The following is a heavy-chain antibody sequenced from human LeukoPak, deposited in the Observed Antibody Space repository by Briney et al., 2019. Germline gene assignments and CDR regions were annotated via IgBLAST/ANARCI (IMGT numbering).Heavy chain of an antibody. Sequence: GGSLRLSCAASGFTFSDYYMTWIRQAPGKGLEWVSYISSSSTYTNYADSVKGRITISRDNAKNSLFLQMNGLRAEDTAVYFCAGYRDTAMGFDYWGRGTLVTVSS. CDR2: ISSSSTYT. J-gene: IGHJ4*02. CDR3: AGYRDTAMGFDY. D-gene: IGHD5-18*01. CDR1: GFTFSDYY. V-gene: IGHV3-11*06.